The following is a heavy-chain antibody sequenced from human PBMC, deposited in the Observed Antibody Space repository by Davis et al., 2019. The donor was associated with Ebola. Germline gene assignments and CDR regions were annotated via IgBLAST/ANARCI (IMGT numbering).Heavy chain of an antibody. CDR2: IKSKTDGGTT. CDR3: TTDSPFTVTTSYGMDV. CDR1: GFTFSTAW. J-gene: IGHJ6*02. V-gene: IGHV3-15*07. Sequence: GGSLRLSCAASGFTFSTAWMNWVRQAPGTGLEWVGRIKSKTDGGTTDYAAPVEGRFTISRDDSKNTQYLQMNSLKTEYTAVYYCTTDSPFTVTTSYGMDVWGQGTPVTVSS. D-gene: IGHD4-11*01.